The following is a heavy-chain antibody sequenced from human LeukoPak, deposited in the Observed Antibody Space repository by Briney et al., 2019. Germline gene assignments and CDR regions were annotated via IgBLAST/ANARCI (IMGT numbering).Heavy chain of an antibody. Sequence: GGSLRLSCAASGFTFSSYSMNWVRQAPGKGLEWVSFISSSNSYIYYADSVKGRFTISRDNSKNTLYLQMNSLRAEDTAVYYCARGGGSYYVTDHWGQGILVTVSS. CDR1: GFTFSSYS. V-gene: IGHV3-21*04. J-gene: IGHJ4*02. CDR2: ISSSNSYI. D-gene: IGHD1-26*01. CDR3: ARGGGSYYVTDH.